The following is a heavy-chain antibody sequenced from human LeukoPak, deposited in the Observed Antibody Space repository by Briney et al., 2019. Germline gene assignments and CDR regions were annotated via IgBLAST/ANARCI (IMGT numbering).Heavy chain of an antibody. CDR2: IIPNLGIA. CDR3: ARGQSSSWYDWFDP. D-gene: IGHD6-13*01. CDR1: VGTFSSYA. J-gene: IGHJ5*02. Sequence: AVKVTFKCSVGTFSSYAISRVRQPPGQGLEWVGRIIPNLGIANYAQKFQGRVTITADNSTSTTCMELSSLRSEDTAVYYCARGQSSSWYDWFDPWGQGTLVTVSS. V-gene: IGHV1-69*04.